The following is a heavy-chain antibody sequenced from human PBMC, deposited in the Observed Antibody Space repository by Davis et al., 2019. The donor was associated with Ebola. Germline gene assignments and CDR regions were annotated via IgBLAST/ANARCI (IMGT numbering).Heavy chain of an antibody. J-gene: IGHJ4*02. V-gene: IGHV3-7*01. Sequence: GESLKISCAASGFTFSSYAMSWVRQAPGKGLEWVANIKQDGSEKYYVDSVKGRFTISRDNAKNSLYLQMNSLRAEDTAVYYCARDKTAGEMATICGYWGQGTLVTVSS. CDR3: ARDKTAGEMATICGY. CDR1: GFTFSSYA. D-gene: IGHD5-24*01. CDR2: IKQDGSEK.